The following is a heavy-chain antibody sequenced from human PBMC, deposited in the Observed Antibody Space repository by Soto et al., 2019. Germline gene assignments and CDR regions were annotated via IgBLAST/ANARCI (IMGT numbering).Heavy chain of an antibody. CDR2: IYSGGST. D-gene: IGHD2-2*01. CDR1: GFTVSSNY. CDR3: ARAGHVLVPAAMYYYYYGMDA. Sequence: GGSLRLSCAASGFTVSSNYMSWVRQAPGKGLEWVSVIYSGGSTYYADSVKGRFTISRDNSKNTLYLQMNSLRAEDTAVYYCARAGHVLVPAAMYYYYYGMDAWGQGTMVTVSS. J-gene: IGHJ6*02. V-gene: IGHV3-66*01.